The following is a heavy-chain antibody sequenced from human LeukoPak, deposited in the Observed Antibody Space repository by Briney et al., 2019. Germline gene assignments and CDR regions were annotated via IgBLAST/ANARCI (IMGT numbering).Heavy chain of an antibody. Sequence: PGGSLRLSCAASGFTFSSYAMSWVRQAPGKGLEWVSAISGSGGSTYYADSVKGRFTISRDNSKNTLYLQMNSLRAEDTAVYYCARATYSSSWYLFDYWGQGTLVTVSS. V-gene: IGHV3-23*01. J-gene: IGHJ4*02. D-gene: IGHD6-13*01. CDR2: ISGSGGST. CDR3: ARATYSSSWYLFDY. CDR1: GFTFSSYA.